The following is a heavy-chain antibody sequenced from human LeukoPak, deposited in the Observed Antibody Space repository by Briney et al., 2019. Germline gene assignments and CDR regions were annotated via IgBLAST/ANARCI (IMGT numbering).Heavy chain of an antibody. CDR3: AKDREMATGYYYMDV. D-gene: IGHD5-24*01. V-gene: IGHV3-30*18. CDR2: ISYDGSNK. CDR1: RFTFSSYG. J-gene: IGHJ6*03. Sequence: GGSLRLSCAASRFTFSSYGMHWVRQAPGKGLEWVAVISYDGSNKYYVDSVKGRFTISRDNWKNTLYLQMNSLRAEETAVYYCAKDREMATGYYYMDVWGKGTTVTVS.